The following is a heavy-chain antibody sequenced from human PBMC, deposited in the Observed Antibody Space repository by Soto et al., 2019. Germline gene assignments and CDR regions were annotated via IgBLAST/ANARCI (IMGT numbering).Heavy chain of an antibody. CDR2: VHHTGST. CDR3: ARGRWNDVFQY. Sequence: SETLSLTCAVSGGSISSGGYSWTWIRQPPGKGLEWIGYVHHTGSTTYNPSPTTRVNISVDRPNNQFFLTLTSATAADSAIYDCARGRWNDVFQYWGRGIMVTVS. D-gene: IGHD1-1*01. J-gene: IGHJ1*01. CDR1: GGSISSGGYS. V-gene: IGHV4-30-2*01.